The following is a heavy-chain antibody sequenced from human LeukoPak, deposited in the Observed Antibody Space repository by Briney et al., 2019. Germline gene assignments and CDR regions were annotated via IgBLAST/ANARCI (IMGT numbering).Heavy chain of an antibody. CDR3: AREGIVAPYPDY. J-gene: IGHJ4*02. Sequence: PSETLSLTCTVSGGSISSGVYYWSWIRQPPGKGLEWIGYIYYSGSTYYNPSLKSRFTISVDTSKNQFSLKLSSVTAADTAVYYCAREGIVAPYPDYWGQGTLVTVSS. D-gene: IGHD3-22*01. CDR2: IYYSGST. V-gene: IGHV4-30-4*08. CDR1: GGSISSGVYY.